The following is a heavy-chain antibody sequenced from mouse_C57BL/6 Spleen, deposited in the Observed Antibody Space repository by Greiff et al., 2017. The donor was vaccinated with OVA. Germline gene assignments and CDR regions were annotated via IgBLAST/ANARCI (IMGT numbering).Heavy chain of an antibody. Sequence: VQLQESGAELVKPGASVKMSCKASGYTFTSYWITWVKQRPGQGLEWIGDIYPGSGSTNYNEKFKSKATLTVDTSSSTAYMQLSSLTSADSAVYYCARGDDSDDEDFDVWGTGTTVTVSS. CDR3: ARGDDSDDEDFDV. CDR2: IYPGSGST. J-gene: IGHJ1*03. D-gene: IGHD2-4*01. CDR1: GYTFTSYW. V-gene: IGHV1-55*01.